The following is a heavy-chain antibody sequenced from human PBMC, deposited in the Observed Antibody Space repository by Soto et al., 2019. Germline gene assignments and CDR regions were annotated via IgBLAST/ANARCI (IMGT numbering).Heavy chain of an antibody. CDR2: IHSGGGT. CDR3: ARGRPREQQLVRAFDY. V-gene: IGHV4-4*07. CDR1: GGSISGHY. D-gene: IGHD6-13*01. J-gene: IGHJ4*02. Sequence: SETLSLTCTVSGGSISGHYWNWFRQPAGKRLEWIGRIHSGGGTNYSPSLKSRVNMSVDTSKNQFSLKLSSVTAADTAVYYCARGRPREQQLVRAFDYWGQGTLVTVSS.